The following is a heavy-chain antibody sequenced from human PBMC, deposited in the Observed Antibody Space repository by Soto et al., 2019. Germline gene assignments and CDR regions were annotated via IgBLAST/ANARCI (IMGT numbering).Heavy chain of an antibody. D-gene: IGHD3-10*01. CDR1: GDTFSFYT. CDR3: ATSYGSGYRAFDY. J-gene: IGHJ4*02. V-gene: IGHV1-69*02. CDR2: VNPILSMS. Sequence: QVQMVQSGAEVKKPGSSVKVSCKASGDTFSFYTINWVRQAPGLGLEWMGRVNPILSMSNYAQKFQGRVTMTADKSTSTAYMARRSLRSEDTAFYYCATSYGSGYRAFDYWGQGALVTVSS.